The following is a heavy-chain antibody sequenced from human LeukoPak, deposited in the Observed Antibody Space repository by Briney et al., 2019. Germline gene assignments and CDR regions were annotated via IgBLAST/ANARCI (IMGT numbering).Heavy chain of an antibody. CDR1: GGTFSSYA. D-gene: IGHD2-15*01. Sequence: ASVKVSCKASGGTFSSYAISWVRQAPGQGLEWMGGIIPIFGTANYAQKFQGRVTITADEPTSTAYMELSSLRSEDTAVYYCARSCSGGSCWENYFDYWGQGTLVTVSS. CDR2: IIPIFGTA. J-gene: IGHJ4*02. CDR3: ARSCSGGSCWENYFDY. V-gene: IGHV1-69*13.